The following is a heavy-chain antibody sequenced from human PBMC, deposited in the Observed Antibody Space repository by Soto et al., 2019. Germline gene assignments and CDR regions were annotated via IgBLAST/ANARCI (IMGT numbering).Heavy chain of an antibody. V-gene: IGHV2-5*02. D-gene: IGHD6-6*01. CDR1: GFSLSTSGVG. J-gene: IGHJ5*02. CDR2: IYWDDYK. Sequence: SGPTLVNPTQTLTLTCTFSGFSLSTSGVGVGWIRQPPGKALEWLALIYWDDYKRYSPSLKSRLTITKDTSKNQVVLTMTNMDPVDTATYFCAHRGPSSSSRNWFDPWGQGTLVTVSS. CDR3: AHRGPSSSSRNWFDP.